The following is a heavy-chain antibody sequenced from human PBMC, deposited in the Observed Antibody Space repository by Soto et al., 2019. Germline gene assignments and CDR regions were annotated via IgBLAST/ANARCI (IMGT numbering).Heavy chain of an antibody. Sequence: SETLSLTCTVSGGSISSYYWSWIRQPPGKGLEWIGYIYYSGSTNYNPSLKSRVTISVDTSKNQFSLKLSSVTAADTAVYYCARELVATTLFDYWGQGTLVTVS. D-gene: IGHD5-12*01. V-gene: IGHV4-59*12. CDR1: GGSISSYY. CDR2: IYYSGST. CDR3: ARELVATTLFDY. J-gene: IGHJ4*02.